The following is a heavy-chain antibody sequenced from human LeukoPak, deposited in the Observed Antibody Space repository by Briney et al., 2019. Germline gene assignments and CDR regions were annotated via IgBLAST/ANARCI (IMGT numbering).Heavy chain of an antibody. V-gene: IGHV3-23*01. CDR3: AKEEWELLPDLYYGMDV. Sequence: GESLKISCAATGFTFSSYAMSWVRQAPGKGLEWVSAISGSGGSTYYADSVKGRFTISRDNSKNTLYLQMNSLRAEDTAVYYCAKEEWELLPDLYYGMDVWGQGTTVTVSS. D-gene: IGHD1-26*01. CDR1: GFTFSSYA. CDR2: ISGSGGST. J-gene: IGHJ6*02.